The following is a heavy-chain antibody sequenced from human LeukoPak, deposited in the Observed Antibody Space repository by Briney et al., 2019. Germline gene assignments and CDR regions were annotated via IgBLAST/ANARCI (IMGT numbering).Heavy chain of an antibody. Sequence: SETLSLTCTVSGGSISSYYWSWIRQPAGKGLEWIGRIYTSGSTNYNPSLKSRVTMSVDTSKNQFSLKLSSVTAADTAVYYCARGVPDIVVVPAASFWFDPWGQGTLVTVSS. D-gene: IGHD2-2*01. CDR2: IYTSGST. V-gene: IGHV4-4*07. CDR1: GGSISSYY. CDR3: ARGVPDIVVVPAASFWFDP. J-gene: IGHJ5*02.